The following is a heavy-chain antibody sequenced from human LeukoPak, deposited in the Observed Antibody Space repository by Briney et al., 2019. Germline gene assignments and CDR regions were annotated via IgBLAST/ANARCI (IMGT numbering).Heavy chain of an antibody. D-gene: IGHD6-13*01. CDR2: INWNGGST. J-gene: IGHJ4*02. V-gene: IGHV3-20*04. CDR3: ARRGTSSSWAHFDY. Sequence: GGSLRLSCAASGFTFDDYGMSWVRQAPGKGLEWVSGINWNGGSTGYADSVKGRFTISRDNAKNSLYLQMNSLRAEDTALYYCARRGTSSSWAHFDYWGQGTLVTVSS. CDR1: GFTFDDYG.